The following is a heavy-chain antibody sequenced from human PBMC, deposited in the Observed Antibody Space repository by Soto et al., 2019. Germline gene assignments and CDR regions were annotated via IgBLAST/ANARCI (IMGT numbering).Heavy chain of an antibody. CDR1: GYSISSSNW. V-gene: IGHV4-28*03. D-gene: IGHD3-3*01. CDR3: ARDDPVSGYAADY. J-gene: IGHJ4*02. Sequence: QVQLQESGPGLVKPSDTLSLTCAVSGYSISSSNWWGWIRQPPGKGLEWIGYIYYRWSTYYTPSLKSRVTMSVHTAKTQFSLTLSSVTGVDTAVYYCARDDPVSGYAADYWGQGTLVTVSS. CDR2: IYYRWST.